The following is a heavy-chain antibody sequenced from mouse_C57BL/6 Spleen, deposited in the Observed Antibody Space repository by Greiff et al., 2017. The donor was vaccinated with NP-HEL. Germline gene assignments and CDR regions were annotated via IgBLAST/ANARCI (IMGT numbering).Heavy chain of an antibody. V-gene: IGHV1-52*01. CDR2: IDPSDSET. CDR3: ASSSNYGGFAY. D-gene: IGHD2-5*01. CDR1: GYTFTSYW. J-gene: IGHJ3*01. Sequence: QVQLQQPGAELVRPGSSVKLSCKASGYTFTSYWMHWVKQRPIQGLEWIGNIDPSDSETHYNQKFKDKATLTVDKSSSTAYMQLSSLTSEDSAVYYCASSSNYGGFAYWGQGTLVTVSA.